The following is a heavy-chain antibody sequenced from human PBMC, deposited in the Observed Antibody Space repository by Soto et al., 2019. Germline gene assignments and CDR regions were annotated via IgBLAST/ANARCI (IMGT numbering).Heavy chain of an antibody. CDR3: TYGWTTVTNYYYYGMDV. Sequence: RRLSCAASGFTFSGSAMHWVRQASGKGLEWVGRIRSKANSYATAYAASVKGRFTISRDDSKNTAYLQMNSLKTEDTAVYYCTYGWTTVTNYYYYGMDVWGQGNTVTVSS. CDR1: GFTFSGSA. J-gene: IGHJ6*02. D-gene: IGHD4-17*01. V-gene: IGHV3-73*01. CDR2: IRSKANSYAT.